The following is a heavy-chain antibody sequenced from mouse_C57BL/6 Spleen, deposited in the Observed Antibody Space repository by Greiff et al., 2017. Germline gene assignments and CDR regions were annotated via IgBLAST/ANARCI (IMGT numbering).Heavy chain of an antibody. J-gene: IGHJ2*01. CDR3: ARENGYDYCDY. V-gene: IGHV1-7*01. D-gene: IGHD2-2*01. Sequence: QVQLQQSGAELAKPGASVTLSCKASGYTFPSYWMHWVKQRPGQGLEWIGYINPSSGYTKYNQKFKDKATLTADTSSSTAYMQLSSLTYEDSAVYYCARENGYDYCDYWGQGTTLTVSS. CDR2: INPSSGYT. CDR1: GYTFPSYW.